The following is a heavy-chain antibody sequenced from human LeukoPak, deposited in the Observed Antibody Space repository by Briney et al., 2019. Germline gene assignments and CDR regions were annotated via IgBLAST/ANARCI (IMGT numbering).Heavy chain of an antibody. D-gene: IGHD1-26*01. CDR1: GYTFTGYY. J-gene: IGHJ6*03. CDR3: ARVLHWEDSTLYYMDV. CDR2: INPNSGGT. Sequence: ASVKVSCKASGYTFTGYYMHWVRQAPGQGLEWMGWINPNSGGTNYAQKFQGRVTMTRDTSISTAYMELSRLRSDDTAVYYCARVLHWEDSTLYYMDVWGKGTTVTISS. V-gene: IGHV1-2*02.